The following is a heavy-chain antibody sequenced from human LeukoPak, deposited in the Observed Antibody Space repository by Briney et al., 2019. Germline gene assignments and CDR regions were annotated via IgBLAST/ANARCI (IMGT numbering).Heavy chain of an antibody. J-gene: IGHJ3*02. Sequence: GGSLRLSCAASGFPFSSYSMNWVRQAPGKGLEWVSSISSSSSYIYYADSVKGRFTISRDNAKNSLYLQMNSLRAEDTAVYYCARDLVVAATSSSDAFDIWGQGTMVTVSS. CDR2: ISSSSSYI. CDR3: ARDLVVAATSSSDAFDI. V-gene: IGHV3-21*01. D-gene: IGHD2-15*01. CDR1: GFPFSSYS.